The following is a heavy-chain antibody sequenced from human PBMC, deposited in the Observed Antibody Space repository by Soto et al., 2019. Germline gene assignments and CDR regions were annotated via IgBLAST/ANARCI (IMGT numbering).Heavy chain of an antibody. J-gene: IGHJ2*01. V-gene: IGHV3-48*02. CDR1: GFTFSSYS. CDR2: ISSSSSTI. Sequence: EVQLVESGGGLVQPGGSLRLSCAASGFTFSSYSMNWVRQAPGKGLEWVSYISSSSSTIYYADSVKGRFTISRDHAKKSLNLQMNSLRDEATAVYYCARDSVLLWFGELWYFDLWGRGTLVTVSS. D-gene: IGHD3-10*01. CDR3: ARDSVLLWFGELWYFDL.